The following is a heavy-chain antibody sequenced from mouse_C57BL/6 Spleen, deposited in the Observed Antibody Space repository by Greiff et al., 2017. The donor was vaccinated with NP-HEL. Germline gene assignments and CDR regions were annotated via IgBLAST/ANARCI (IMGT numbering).Heavy chain of an antibody. D-gene: IGHD1-1*01. CDR1: GYTFTDYY. J-gene: IGHJ4*01. Sequence: EVQLQQSGPELVKPGASVKISCKASGYTFTDYYMNWVKQSHGKSLEWIGDINPNNGGTSYNQKFKGKATLTVDKSSSTAYMELRSLTSEDSAVYYCAKYYGSSYVPHYYAMDYWGQGTSVTVSS. CDR2: INPNNGGT. V-gene: IGHV1-26*01. CDR3: AKYYGSSYVPHYYAMDY.